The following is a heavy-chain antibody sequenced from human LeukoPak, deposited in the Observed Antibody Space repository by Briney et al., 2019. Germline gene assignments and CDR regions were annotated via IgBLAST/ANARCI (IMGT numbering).Heavy chain of an antibody. CDR2: ISGSGGST. J-gene: IGHJ4*02. V-gene: IGHV3-23*01. D-gene: IGHD6-6*01. CDR3: AKGEYSSSGAFDY. Sequence: GGSLRLSCAASGFTFSSYAMSWVRQAPGKGLEWVSAISGSGGSTYYADSVKGRFTISRDSSKNTLYLQINSLRAEDTAVYYCAKGEYSSSGAFDYWGQGTLVTVSS. CDR1: GFTFSSYA.